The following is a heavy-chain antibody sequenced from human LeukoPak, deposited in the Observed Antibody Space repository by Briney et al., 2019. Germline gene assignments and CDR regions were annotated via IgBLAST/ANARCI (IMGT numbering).Heavy chain of an antibody. CDR1: GYTFTSYG. CDR2: ISAYNGNT. D-gene: IGHD3-10*01. Sequence: ASVKVSCKAPGYTFTSYGISWVRQAPGQGLEWMGWISAYNGNTNYAQKLQGRVTMTTDTSTSTAYMELRSLRSDDTAVYYCARVFTYYYGSGSYFGAFDPWGQGTLVTVSS. V-gene: IGHV1-18*01. J-gene: IGHJ5*02. CDR3: ARVFTYYYGSGSYFGAFDP.